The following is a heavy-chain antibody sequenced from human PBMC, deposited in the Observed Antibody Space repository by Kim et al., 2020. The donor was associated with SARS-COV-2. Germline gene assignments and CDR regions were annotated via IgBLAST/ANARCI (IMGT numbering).Heavy chain of an antibody. CDR2: ISASGTTT. D-gene: IGHD3-10*01. CDR1: GFTFSSYG. J-gene: IGHJ3*02. Sequence: GGSLRLSCAASGFTFSSYGMNWVRQAPGKGLEWVSSISASGTTTYYADSVKGRFIISRDNSQNTLYLQMSSLSAEDTAVYYCAKVGYGSGTYYHGGAFD. V-gene: IGHV3-23*01. CDR3: AKVGYGSGTYYHGGAFD.